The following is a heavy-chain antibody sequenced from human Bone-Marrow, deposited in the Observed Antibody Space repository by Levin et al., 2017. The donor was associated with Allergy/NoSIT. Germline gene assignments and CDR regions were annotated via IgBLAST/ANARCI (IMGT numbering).Heavy chain of an antibody. CDR2: ISYDGNNK. V-gene: IGHV3-30*18. Sequence: GESLKISCAASGFTFSNYGMHWVRQAPGKGLEWVALISYDGNNKYYADSVKGRFSISRDNSKNTLYLQMNSLTAEDTAVYYCAKGSRSNPFDYWGQGVLVTVSP. CDR1: GFTFSNYG. D-gene: IGHD2-2*01. CDR3: AKGSRSNPFDY. J-gene: IGHJ4*02.